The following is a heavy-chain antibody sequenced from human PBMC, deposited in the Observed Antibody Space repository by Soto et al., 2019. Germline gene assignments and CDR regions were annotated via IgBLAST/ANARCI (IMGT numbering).Heavy chain of an antibody. J-gene: IGHJ4*02. D-gene: IGHD3-22*01. CDR2: IYYSGST. Sequence: SETLSLTCTVSGGSISSYYWSWIRQPPGKGLEWIGYIYYSGSTNYNPSLKSRVTISVDTSKNQFSLKLSSVTAADTAVYYCARDRHYYDSSGYFPLRVFDYWGQGTLVTGSA. CDR3: ARDRHYYDSSGYFPLRVFDY. V-gene: IGHV4-59*01. CDR1: GGSISSYY.